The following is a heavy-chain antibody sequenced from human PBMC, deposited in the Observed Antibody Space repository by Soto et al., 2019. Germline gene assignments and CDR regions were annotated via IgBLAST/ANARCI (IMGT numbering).Heavy chain of an antibody. CDR2: IIPIFGTA. Sequence: QVQLVQSGAEVKKPGSSVKVSCKASGGTFSSYAISWVRQAPGQGLEWMGGIIPIFGTANYAQKFQGRVTITADESTSTAYMELSSLRSEDTAVYYCARDILGTAAAPGKNWFDPWGQGTLVTVSS. CDR1: GGTFSSYA. CDR3: ARDILGTAAAPGKNWFDP. D-gene: IGHD6-13*01. J-gene: IGHJ5*02. V-gene: IGHV1-69*01.